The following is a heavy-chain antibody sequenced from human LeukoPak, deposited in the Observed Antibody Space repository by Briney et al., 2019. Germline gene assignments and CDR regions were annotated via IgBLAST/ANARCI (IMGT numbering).Heavy chain of an antibody. V-gene: IGHV3-48*04. CDR3: ARRLYTPSTVSNSDY. CDR1: GFTFSSYC. D-gene: IGHD4-11*01. Sequence: RAGGSLRLSCAASGFTFSSYCMNWVRQAPGKGLEWVSYITISGSTTFYADSVKGRFTISRDNAKNSLYLQMNSLRAEDTAVYYCARRLYTPSTVSNSDYWGQGTLVTVSS. J-gene: IGHJ4*02. CDR2: ITISGSTT.